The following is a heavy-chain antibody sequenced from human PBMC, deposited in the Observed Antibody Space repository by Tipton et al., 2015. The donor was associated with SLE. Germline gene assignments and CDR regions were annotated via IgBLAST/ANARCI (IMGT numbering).Heavy chain of an antibody. CDR3: ARSSLDIEARYVDY. CDR1: GGSISSYY. CDR2: IYYSGST. V-gene: IGHV4-39*07. Sequence: TLSLTCTVSGGSISSYYWGWIRQPPGKGLEWIGSIYYSGSTYYNPSLKSRVTISVDTSKNQFSLKLSSVTAADTAGYYCARSSLDIEARYVDYWGQGTLVTVSS. J-gene: IGHJ4*02. D-gene: IGHD5-12*01.